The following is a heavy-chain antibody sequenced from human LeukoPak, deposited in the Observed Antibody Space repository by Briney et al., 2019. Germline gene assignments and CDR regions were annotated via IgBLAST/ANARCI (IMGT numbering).Heavy chain of an antibody. CDR2: IYFTGST. CDR1: GGSNSSGGYY. D-gene: IGHD3-22*01. CDR3: TTTSHQYYDRSGFYPYPDAFDI. Sequence: SQTLSLTCTVSGGSNSSGGYYWSWIRQHPGKGLEWIGCIYFTGSTHYNQSLKSRVTISVDTSKNQCSLEMSSVTAADTNLYYSTTTSHQYYDRSGFYPYPDAFDIWGQGTMVTVSS. V-gene: IGHV4-31*03. J-gene: IGHJ3*02.